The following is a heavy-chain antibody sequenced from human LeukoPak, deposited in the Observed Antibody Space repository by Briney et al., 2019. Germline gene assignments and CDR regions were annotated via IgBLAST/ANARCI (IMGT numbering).Heavy chain of an antibody. D-gene: IGHD2-21*02. J-gene: IGHJ4*02. Sequence: PGGSLRLSCAASGFTVSSNYMSWVRQAPGKGLEWVSVIYSGGSTYYADSVKGRFTISRDNSKNTLYLQMNSLRAEDTAVYYCARSDCGGDCYWYYWGQGTLVTVSS. V-gene: IGHV3-53*01. CDR1: GFTVSSNY. CDR3: ARSDCGGDCYWYY. CDR2: IYSGGST.